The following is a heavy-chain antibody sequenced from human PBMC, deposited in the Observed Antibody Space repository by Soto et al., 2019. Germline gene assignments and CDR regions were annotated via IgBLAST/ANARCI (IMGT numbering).Heavy chain of an antibody. J-gene: IGHJ5*02. Sequence: SVKVSCKASGGTFSSYAISWVRQAPGQGLEWMGGIIPIFGTANYAQKFQGRVTITADESTSTAYMELSSLRSEDTAVYYCARDTGYISGWPRHHNWFDPWCQGTLVTVSS. CDR1: GGTFSSYA. CDR3: ARDTGYISGWPRHHNWFDP. D-gene: IGHD6-19*01. V-gene: IGHV1-69*13. CDR2: IIPIFGTA.